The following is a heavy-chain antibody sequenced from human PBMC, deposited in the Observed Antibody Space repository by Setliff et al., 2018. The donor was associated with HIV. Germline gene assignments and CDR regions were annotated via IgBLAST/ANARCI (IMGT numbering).Heavy chain of an antibody. D-gene: IGHD3-3*01. J-gene: IGHJ6*04. CDR3: ARTITTFGVIGRGGRMDV. V-gene: IGHV4-34*01. CDR1: GGPFNVHK. Sequence: PSETLSLTCNVYGGPFNVHKWNWVRQTPGKGLEWIGDISHTGTATYNPSLGSRVTISVDAAKKRFSLNIRSLTAADTALYYCARTITTFGVIGRGGRMDVWGKGTTVTVSS. CDR2: ISHTGTA.